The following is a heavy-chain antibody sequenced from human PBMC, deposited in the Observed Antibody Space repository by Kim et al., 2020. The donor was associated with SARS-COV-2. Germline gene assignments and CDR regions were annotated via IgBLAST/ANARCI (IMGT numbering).Heavy chain of an antibody. CDR1: GYTFTSYA. J-gene: IGHJ4*02. CDR3: AREGPRGDGYLDY. Sequence: ASVKVSCKASGYTFTSYAMHWVRQAPGQRLEWMGWINAGNGNTKYSQKFQGRVTITRDTSASTAYMELSSLRSEDTAVYYCAREGPRGDGYLDYWGQGTLVTVSS. D-gene: IGHD3-10*01. V-gene: IGHV1-3*01. CDR2: INAGNGNT.